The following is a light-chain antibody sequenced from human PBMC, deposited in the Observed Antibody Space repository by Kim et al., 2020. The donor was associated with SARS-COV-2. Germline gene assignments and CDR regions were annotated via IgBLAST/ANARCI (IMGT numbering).Light chain of an antibody. V-gene: IGLV1-47*01. CDR3: AAWDDSLSAMV. J-gene: IGLJ2*01. Sequence: GQKVITSSPGGSSNIGMNYVYWYQHVPGTAPRLLIYRDDQRPSGVPDRFSGSKSGTSASLAISGLRSEDEADYYCAAWDDSLSAMVFGGGTQLTVL. CDR1: SSNIGMNY. CDR2: RDD.